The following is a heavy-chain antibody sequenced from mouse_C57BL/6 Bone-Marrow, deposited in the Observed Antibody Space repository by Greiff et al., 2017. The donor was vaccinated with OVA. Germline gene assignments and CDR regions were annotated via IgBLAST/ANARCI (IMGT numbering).Heavy chain of an antibody. Sequence: SFPSSFSSFLLSFIHFFQHRPLNFLYCILLIYPVDGDTNYNGKFKGKATLTADKSSSTAYMQLSSLTSEDSAVYFCRLYDYHWYFDVWGTGTTVTVSS. J-gene: IGHJ1*03. CDR3: RLYDYHWYFDV. CDR2: IYPVDGDT. D-gene: IGHD2-4*01. CDR1: FSSFLLSF. V-gene: IGHV1-82*01.